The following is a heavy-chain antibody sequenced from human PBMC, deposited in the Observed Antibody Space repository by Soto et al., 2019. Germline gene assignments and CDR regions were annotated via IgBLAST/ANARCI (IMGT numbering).Heavy chain of an antibody. V-gene: IGHV1-69*13. CDR3: ARGVDYGDYSYWFDP. CDR1: GGTFSSYA. J-gene: IGHJ5*02. D-gene: IGHD4-17*01. CDR2: IIPIFGTA. Sequence: ASVKVSCKASGGTFSSYAISWVRQAPGQGLEWMGGIIPIFGTANYAQKFQGRVTITADESTSTAYMELSSLRSEDTAVYYCARGVDYGDYSYWFDPWGQGTLVTVSS.